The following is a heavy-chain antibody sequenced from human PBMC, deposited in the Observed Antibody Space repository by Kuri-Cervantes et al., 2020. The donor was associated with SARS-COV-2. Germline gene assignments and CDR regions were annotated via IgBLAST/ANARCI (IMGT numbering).Heavy chain of an antibody. CDR3: ARDTVMITFGGVIVYPDY. CDR2: IYYSGGT. CDR1: GGSISSHY. J-gene: IGHJ4*02. V-gene: IGHV4-59*11. Sequence: SETLSLTCTVAGGSISSHYWSWIRQPPGKGLEWIGYIYYSGGTNYNPSLKSRVTISVDTSKNQFSLKLSSVTAADTAVYYRARDTVMITFGGVIVYPDYWGQGTLVTVSS. D-gene: IGHD3-16*02.